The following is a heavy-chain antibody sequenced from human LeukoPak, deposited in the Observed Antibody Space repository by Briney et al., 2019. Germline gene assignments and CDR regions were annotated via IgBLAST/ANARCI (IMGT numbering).Heavy chain of an antibody. D-gene: IGHD6-13*01. CDR1: GYTFRDYG. Sequence: PGGSLRLSCTAPGYTFRDYGMRWVRQAPGKGLEWVAVIWYDGSSKYYADSVKGRFTISRDNSKSTVYLQMNSLRAEDTAVYYCARGHRSSWYLFAYWGQGTLVTVSS. CDR3: ARGHRSSWYLFAY. V-gene: IGHV3-33*01. CDR2: IWYDGSSK. J-gene: IGHJ4*02.